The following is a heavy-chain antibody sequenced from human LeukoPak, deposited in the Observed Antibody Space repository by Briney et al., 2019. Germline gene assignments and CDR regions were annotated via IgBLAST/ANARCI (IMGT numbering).Heavy chain of an antibody. CDR3: AKRGVVIRVILVGFHKEAYYFDS. D-gene: IGHD3-22*01. CDR1: GITLSNYG. Sequence: GGSLRLSCALSGITLSNYGMSSVRQAPGKGLEWVAAISDSGGRTNYADSVKGRFTISRDNPKNTLYLQMNSLRAEDTAVYFCAKRGVVIRVILVGFHKEAYYFDSWGQGALVTVSS. V-gene: IGHV3-23*01. J-gene: IGHJ4*02. CDR2: ISDSGGRT.